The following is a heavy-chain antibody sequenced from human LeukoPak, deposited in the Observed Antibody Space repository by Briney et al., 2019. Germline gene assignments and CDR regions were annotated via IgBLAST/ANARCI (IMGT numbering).Heavy chain of an antibody. D-gene: IGHD5-12*01. CDR1: GFTFSSNA. CDR2: ISGSGGST. CDR3: AIGVDGLLPNFDY. Sequence: GGSLRLSCAAPGFTFSSNAMSWVRQAPGRGLEWVSVISGSGGSTYYAASVKGRPTTSRDNSRQTLHRQMNNLRAQQTTFYYCAIGVDGLLPNFDYWGEGNPVSASP. V-gene: IGHV3-23*01. J-gene: IGHJ4*02.